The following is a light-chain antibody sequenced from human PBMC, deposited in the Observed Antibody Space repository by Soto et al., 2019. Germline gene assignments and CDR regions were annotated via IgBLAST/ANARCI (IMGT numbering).Light chain of an antibody. CDR1: QSISRD. V-gene: IGKV1-39*01. Sequence: DIQMTQSPFSLSASVVYRFTITYLASQSISRDLNWYQQKPGKAPNLLIYASSTLESGVPSRFSGSGSGTDFTLTISSLQPEDFATYYCQKSYSTPITCGQGTRLVIK. J-gene: IGKJ5*01. CDR3: QKSYSTPIT. CDR2: ASS.